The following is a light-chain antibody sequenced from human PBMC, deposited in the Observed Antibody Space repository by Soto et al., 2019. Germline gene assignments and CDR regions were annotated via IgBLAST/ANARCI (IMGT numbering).Light chain of an antibody. CDR1: HSVITH. CDR3: QQRSDSIT. CDR2: DAS. J-gene: IGKJ5*01. Sequence: EIVFTQSPDTLSLSPGGRATLSCWASHSVITHLAWFQQRPGQTPRILIYDASTRAPGIPARFSGRGSGADFTLTISSLEPEDFAVYYCQQRSDSITFGQGTRLEIK. V-gene: IGKV3-11*01.